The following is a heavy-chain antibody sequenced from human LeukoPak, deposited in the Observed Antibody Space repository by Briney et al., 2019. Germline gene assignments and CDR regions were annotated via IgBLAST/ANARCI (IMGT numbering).Heavy chain of an antibody. CDR1: GGTFSSYA. V-gene: IGHV1-69*06. CDR3: ARSRGGYCSGGSCFTFDP. D-gene: IGHD2-15*01. CDR2: IIPIFGTA. Sequence: SVKVSCKASGGTFSSYAISWVRQAPGQGLEWMGGIIPIFGTANYAQKFQGRVTITADKSASTAFMELSSLRSEDTAVYYCARSRGGYCSGGSCFTFDPWGQGTLVTVSS. J-gene: IGHJ5*02.